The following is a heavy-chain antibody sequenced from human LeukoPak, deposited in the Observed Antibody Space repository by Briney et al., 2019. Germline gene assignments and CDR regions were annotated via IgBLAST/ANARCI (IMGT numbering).Heavy chain of an antibody. J-gene: IGHJ5*02. D-gene: IGHD2-15*01. Sequence: GASVKVSCKASGYTFTSYGISWVRQAPGQGLEWMGWISAYNGNTNYAQKLQGRVTMTTDTSTSTAYMELRSLRSDDTAVYYCARDPTFYCSGGSCYSVGWFDPWGQGTLVTVSS. CDR2: ISAYNGNT. CDR3: ARDPTFYCSGGSCYSVGWFDP. V-gene: IGHV1-18*01. CDR1: GYTFTSYG.